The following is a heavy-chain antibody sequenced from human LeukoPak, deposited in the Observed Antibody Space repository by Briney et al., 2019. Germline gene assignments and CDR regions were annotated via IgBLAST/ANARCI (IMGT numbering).Heavy chain of an antibody. D-gene: IGHD5-18*01. CDR2: IKQDGSEK. CDR1: GFTFSSYW. J-gene: IGHJ6*03. Sequence: GGSLRLSCAASGFTFSSYWMNWVRQAPGKGLEWVANIKQDGSEKYYVDSVKGRFTVSRDNAKNTLYLQMNSLRAEDTAVYYCARGPRGYSYGTRGFDYYYYMDVWGKGTTVTVSS. V-gene: IGHV3-7*01. CDR3: ARGPRGYSYGTRGFDYYYYMDV.